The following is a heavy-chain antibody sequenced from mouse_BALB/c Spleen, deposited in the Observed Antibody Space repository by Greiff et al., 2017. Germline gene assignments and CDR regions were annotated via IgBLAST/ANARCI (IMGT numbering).Heavy chain of an antibody. Sequence: VQLQQSAAELARPGASVKMSCKASGYTFTSYTMHWVKQRPGQGLEWIGYINPSSGYTEYNQKFKDKTTLTADKSSSTAYMQLSSLTSEDSAVYYCARWRRGYAMDYWGQGTSVTVSS. J-gene: IGHJ4*01. V-gene: IGHV1-4*02. CDR1: GYTFTSYT. CDR2: INPSSGYT. CDR3: ARWRRGYAMDY.